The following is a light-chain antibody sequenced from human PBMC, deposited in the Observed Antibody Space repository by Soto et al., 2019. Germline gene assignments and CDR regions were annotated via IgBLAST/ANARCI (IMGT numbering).Light chain of an antibody. J-gene: IGLJ1*01. CDR3: AAWDDSLTGLNV. CDR2: DNN. V-gene: IGLV1-44*01. Sequence: QSVLSQPPSASGTPGQRVAISCSGSSSNIGRNTVNCYQQLPGTAPKLLIYDNNRRPSGVPDRFSGSKSGTSASLAISGLQSEDEADYYCAAWDDSLTGLNVFGTGTKVTVL. CDR1: SSNIGRNT.